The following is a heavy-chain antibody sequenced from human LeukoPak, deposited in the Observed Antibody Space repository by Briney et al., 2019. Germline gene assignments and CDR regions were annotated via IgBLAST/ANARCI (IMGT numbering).Heavy chain of an antibody. Sequence: GGSLRLSCAASGFTFSSYAMSWVRQAPGKGLEGVSALSGSGGSTYYADSVKGRFTISRDNSKNTLYLQMNSLRAEDTAVYYCAKDSVRWPGNAFDIWGQGTMVTVSS. D-gene: IGHD2-15*01. J-gene: IGHJ3*02. V-gene: IGHV3-23*01. CDR3: AKDSVRWPGNAFDI. CDR1: GFTFSSYA. CDR2: LSGSGGST.